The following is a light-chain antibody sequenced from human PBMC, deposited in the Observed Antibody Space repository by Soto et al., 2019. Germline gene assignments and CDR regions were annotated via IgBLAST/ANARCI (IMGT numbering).Light chain of an antibody. Sequence: EIVLTQSPATLSVSPGESATLSCRASQRISRNLAWYQQKPGQPPRLLIYGVSTRATGVPARFSGSGSGTEFTLTISGLQSEDFATYYCQQYNNWPVTFGGGTKVDIK. CDR3: QQYNNWPVT. V-gene: IGKV3-15*01. J-gene: IGKJ4*01. CDR2: GVS. CDR1: QRISRN.